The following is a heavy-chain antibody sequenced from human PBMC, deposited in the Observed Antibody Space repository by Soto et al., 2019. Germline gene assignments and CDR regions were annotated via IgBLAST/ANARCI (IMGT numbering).Heavy chain of an antibody. CDR1: GFTFSDYY. D-gene: IGHD3-3*01. CDR2: ISSSSSYT. V-gene: IGHV3-11*06. Sequence: GGSLRLSCAASGFTFSDYYMSWIRQAPGKGLEWVSYISSSSSYTNYADSVKGRFTISRDNAKNSLYLQMNSLRAEDTAVYYCARDLHVFGGPADYWGQGTLVTVSS. J-gene: IGHJ4*02. CDR3: ARDLHVFGGPADY.